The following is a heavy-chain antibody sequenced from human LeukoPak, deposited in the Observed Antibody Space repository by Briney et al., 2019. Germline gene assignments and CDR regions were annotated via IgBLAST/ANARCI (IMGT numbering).Heavy chain of an antibody. Sequence: AASVKVSCKVSGYTLTELSMHWVRQAPGKGLEWMGGFDPEDGETIYAQKFQGRVTMTEDTSTDTAYMELSSLRSEDTAVYYCATRGTIFGVVILYYFDYWGQGTLVTVSS. J-gene: IGHJ4*02. CDR2: FDPEDGET. V-gene: IGHV1-24*01. CDR1: GYTLTELS. D-gene: IGHD3-3*01. CDR3: ATRGTIFGVVILYYFDY.